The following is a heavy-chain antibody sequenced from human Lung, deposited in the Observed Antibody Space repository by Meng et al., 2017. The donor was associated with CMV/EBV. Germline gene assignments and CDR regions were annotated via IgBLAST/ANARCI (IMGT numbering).Heavy chain of an antibody. CDR2: IYVSKNT. Sequence: SETLSLTCTVSGVSVTYNSYYWSWIRQAPGKGLEWIGYIYVSKNTKYNPSLQSRVTMSVDTTKNQVFLKLSSVNAADTAVDYCARDRPWLGRGSFDFWGQGTVVTVSS. J-gene: IGHJ3*01. CDR3: ARDRPWLGRGSFDF. V-gene: IGHV4-61*01. D-gene: IGHD3-9*01. CDR1: GVSVTYNSYY.